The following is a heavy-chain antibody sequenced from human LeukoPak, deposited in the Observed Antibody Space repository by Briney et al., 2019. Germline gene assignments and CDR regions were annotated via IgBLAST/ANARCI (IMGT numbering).Heavy chain of an antibody. CDR3: ARTYYGSGSYYDY. CDR2: ISSSSSYI. CDR1: GFTFSNYW. V-gene: IGHV3-21*01. Sequence: GGSLRLSCAASGFTFSNYWMHWVRQAPGKGLEWVSSISSSSSYIYYADSVKGRFTISRDNAKNSLYLQMNSLRAEDTAVYYCARTYYGSGSYYDYWGQGTLVTVSS. D-gene: IGHD3-10*01. J-gene: IGHJ4*02.